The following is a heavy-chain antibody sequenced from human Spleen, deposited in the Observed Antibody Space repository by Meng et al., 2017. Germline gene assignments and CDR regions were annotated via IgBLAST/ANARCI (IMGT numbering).Heavy chain of an antibody. D-gene: IGHD3-9*01. J-gene: IGHJ4*02. CDR3: ARDADWVIFDH. CDR1: GFTFSSYN. CDR2: INTDASST. Sequence: GESLKISCAASGFTFSSYNMHWVRQTPGEGLVWVSRINTDASSTTYADSVKGRFTISRDDAKNTVYLQMNGQRAEDTAVYYCARDADWVIFDHWGQGALVTVSS. V-gene: IGHV3-74*03.